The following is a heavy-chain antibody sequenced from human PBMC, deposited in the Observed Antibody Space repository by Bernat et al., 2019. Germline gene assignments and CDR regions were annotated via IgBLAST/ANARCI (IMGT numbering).Heavy chain of an antibody. J-gene: IGHJ6*03. Sequence: EVQLVESGGGLVKPGGSLRLSCAASGFTFSSYSMNWVRQAPGKGLEWVSSISSSSSYIYYADSVKGRFTISRDNAKNSLYLQMNSLRAEDTAVYYCARTYCSSTSCYVYYLYYYYYMDVWGKGTTVTVSS. V-gene: IGHV3-21*01. D-gene: IGHD2-2*01. CDR3: ARTYCSSTSCYVYYLYYYYYMDV. CDR1: GFTFSSYS. CDR2: ISSSSSYI.